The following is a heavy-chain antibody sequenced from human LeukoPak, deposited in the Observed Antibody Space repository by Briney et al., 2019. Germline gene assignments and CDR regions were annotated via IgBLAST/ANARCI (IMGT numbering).Heavy chain of an antibody. CDR2: IDPSDSYT. D-gene: IGHD2-15*01. CDR3: ARGRDVVAATSSDY. V-gene: IGHV5-10-1*01. J-gene: IGHJ4*02. Sequence: GESLKISCKGSGYSFTSYWISWVRQMPGKGLEWMGRIDPSDSYTNYSPSFQGHVTISADNSISTAYLQWSSLKASDTAMYYCARGRDVVAATSSDYWGQGTLVTVSS. CDR1: GYSFTSYW.